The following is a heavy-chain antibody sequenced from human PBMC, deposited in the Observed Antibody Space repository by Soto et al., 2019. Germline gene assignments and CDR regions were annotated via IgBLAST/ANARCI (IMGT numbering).Heavy chain of an antibody. J-gene: IGHJ4*02. CDR2: IWYDGSNK. CDR1: GFTFSSYG. D-gene: IGHD3-22*01. CDR3: ARENYDSSGYYDY. Sequence: PGGSLRLSCAASGFTFSSYGMHWVRQAPGKGLEWVAVIWYDGSNKYYADSVKGRFTISRDNSKNTLYLQMNSLRAEDTAVYYCARENYDSSGYYDYWGQGTLVTVSS. V-gene: IGHV3-33*01.